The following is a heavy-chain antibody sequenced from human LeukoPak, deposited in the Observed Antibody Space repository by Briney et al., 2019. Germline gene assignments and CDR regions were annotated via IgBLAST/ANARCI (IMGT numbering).Heavy chain of an antibody. CDR1: GFTVSSYW. CDR3: ARGGQSGLGY. Sequence: GGSLRLSCAASGFTVSSYWMNWVRQPPGKGLVWVSHINSDEGITNYADSVKGRFTISRDNAKNTLYLQMNSLRDDDTAVYYCARGGQSGLGYWGQGTLVTVSS. J-gene: IGHJ4*02. CDR2: INSDEGIT. V-gene: IGHV3-74*01. D-gene: IGHD3-10*01.